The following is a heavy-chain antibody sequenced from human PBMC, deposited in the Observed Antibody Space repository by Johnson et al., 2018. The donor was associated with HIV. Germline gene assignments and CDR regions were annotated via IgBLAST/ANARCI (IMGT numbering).Heavy chain of an antibody. V-gene: IGHV3-33*06. D-gene: IGHD1-26*01. Sequence: QVRLVESGGGVVQPGRSLRLSCAASGFTFSSYAMHWVRQAPGKGLEWVAVIWYDGSNKYYADSVKGRFTISRDNSKSTLYLQMNSLRAEDTAVYYCAKDRGSYYFYAFDIWGQGTMVTVSS. CDR1: GFTFSSYA. CDR2: IWYDGSNK. CDR3: AKDRGSYYFYAFDI. J-gene: IGHJ3*02.